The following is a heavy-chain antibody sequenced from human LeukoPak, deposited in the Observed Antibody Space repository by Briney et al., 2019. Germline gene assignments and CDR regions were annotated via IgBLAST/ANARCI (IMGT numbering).Heavy chain of an antibody. CDR1: GFTFSSYE. J-gene: IGHJ4*02. D-gene: IGHD1-26*01. V-gene: IGHV3-48*03. CDR3: ARERYSGNLFDY. CDR2: ISSSGGTI. Sequence: GGSLRLSCAASGFTFSSYEMNWVRQAPGKGLEWVSYISSSGGTIYYADSVKGRFTISRDNAKNSLYLQMNSLRAEDTAVYYCARERYSGNLFDYWGQGTLVTVSS.